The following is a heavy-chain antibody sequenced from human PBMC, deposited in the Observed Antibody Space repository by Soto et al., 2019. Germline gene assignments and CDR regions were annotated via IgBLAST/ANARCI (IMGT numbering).Heavy chain of an antibody. CDR1: GYTFTSYV. J-gene: IGHJ6*02. CDR2: MNPNSGNT. V-gene: IGHV1-8*02. Sequence: ASVKVSCKASGYTFTSYVISWVLQATGQGVEWMGWMNPNSGNTGYAQKFQGRVTMTRNTSISTAYMELSSLRSEDRAMYYCARGPRVVAATYYYYGMDVWGQGTTVTVSS. D-gene: IGHD2-15*01. CDR3: ARGPRVVAATYYYYGMDV.